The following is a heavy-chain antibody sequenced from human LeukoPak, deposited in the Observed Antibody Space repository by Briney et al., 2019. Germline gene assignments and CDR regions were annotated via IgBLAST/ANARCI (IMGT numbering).Heavy chain of an antibody. CDR2: IKQEGSER. CDR3: ARHEDIVAVVAATD. D-gene: IGHD2-15*01. J-gene: IGHJ4*02. V-gene: IGHV3-7*01. CDR1: GFTFSSYW. Sequence: GGSLRLSCAASGFTFSSYWKSWVRQAPGKGLEWVANIKQEGSERYYLDSVKGRFTISRDNAKNLLYLQMNSLRAEDTAVYYCARHEDIVAVVAATDWGQGTLITVSS.